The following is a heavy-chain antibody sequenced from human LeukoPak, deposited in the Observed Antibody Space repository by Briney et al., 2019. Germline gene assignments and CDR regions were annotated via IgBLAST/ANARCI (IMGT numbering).Heavy chain of an antibody. CDR3: ARVSSGYYYYYYYYMDV. CDR2: INHSGST. J-gene: IGHJ6*03. D-gene: IGHD3-22*01. Sequence: SETLSLTCAVYGGSFSGYYWSWIRQPPGKGLEWIGEINHSGSTNYNPSLKNRVTISVDTSKNQFSLKLGSVTAADTAVYYCARVSSGYYYYYYYYMDVWGKGTTVTVSS. V-gene: IGHV4-34*01. CDR1: GGSFSGYY.